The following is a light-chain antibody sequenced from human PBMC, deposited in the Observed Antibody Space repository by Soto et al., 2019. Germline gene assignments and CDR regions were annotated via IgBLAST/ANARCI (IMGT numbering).Light chain of an antibody. CDR3: QQYDSSPYT. CDR1: QSVSSSY. Sequence: DIVLTQSPGTLSLSPGERATLSCRASQSVSSSYLAWYQHKPGQAPRLLIYGASSRATGIPDRFSGSGSGTAFTLTISRREPEDFAVYYCQQYDSSPYTFGQGTKLEI. V-gene: IGKV3-20*01. CDR2: GAS. J-gene: IGKJ2*01.